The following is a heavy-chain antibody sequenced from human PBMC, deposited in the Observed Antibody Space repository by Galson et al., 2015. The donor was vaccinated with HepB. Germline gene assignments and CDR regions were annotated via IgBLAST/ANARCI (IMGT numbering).Heavy chain of an antibody. V-gene: IGHV3-30-3*01. J-gene: IGHJ6*02. Sequence: SLRLSCAASGFTFSSYAMHWVRQAPGKGLEWVAVISYDGSNKYYADSVKGRFTISRDNSKNTLYLQMNSLRAEDTAVYYCARDGFGQPLYDFWSGDYYYYYGMDVWGQGTTVTVSS. D-gene: IGHD3-3*01. CDR2: ISYDGSNK. CDR3: ARDGFGQPLYDFWSGDYYYYYGMDV. CDR1: GFTFSSYA.